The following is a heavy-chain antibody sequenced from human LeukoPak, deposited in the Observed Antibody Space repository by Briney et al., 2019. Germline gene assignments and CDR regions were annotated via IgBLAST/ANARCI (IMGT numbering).Heavy chain of an antibody. CDR3: VRNFDY. V-gene: IGHV3-7*01. CDR1: GFTFSNYW. J-gene: IGHJ4*02. Sequence: GGSLRPSCAASGFTFSNYWMHWVRQAPGKGLEWVANIKQDGSERYYVDFVKGRFTIARDNAKNSFYLQMNSLRAEDTAVYYCVRNFDYWGQGTLVTVSS. CDR2: IKQDGSER.